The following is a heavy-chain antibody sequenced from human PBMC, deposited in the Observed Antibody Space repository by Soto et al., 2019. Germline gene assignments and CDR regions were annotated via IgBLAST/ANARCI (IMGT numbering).Heavy chain of an antibody. CDR1: GGSISSGDYY. CDR3: ARGPSIYSGRYPIRSWFDP. V-gene: IGHV4-30-4*01. Sequence: SETLSLTCTVSGGSISSGDYYWSWIRQPPGKGLEWIGYIYYSGSTYYNPSLKSRVTISVDTSKNQFSLKLSSVTAADTAVYYCARGPSIYSGRYPIRSWFDPWGQGTLVTVSS. CDR2: IYYSGST. J-gene: IGHJ5*02. D-gene: IGHD1-26*01.